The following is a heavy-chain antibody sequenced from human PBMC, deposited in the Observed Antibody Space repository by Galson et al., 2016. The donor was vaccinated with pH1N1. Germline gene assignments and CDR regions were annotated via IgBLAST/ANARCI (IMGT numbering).Heavy chain of an antibody. CDR2: MYPGGGT. CDR3: VFDTVPNGADH. CDR1: EFLVSDRF. J-gene: IGHJ5*02. V-gene: IGHV3-53*01. Sequence: SLRLSCAASEFLVSDRFMSWVRQAPGKRLEWVSIMYPGGGTYYADSAEGRFTISRDTSKNMLFLHMNTLRADDTALYYCVFDTVPNGADHWGQGTLVTVSS. D-gene: IGHD4-17*01.